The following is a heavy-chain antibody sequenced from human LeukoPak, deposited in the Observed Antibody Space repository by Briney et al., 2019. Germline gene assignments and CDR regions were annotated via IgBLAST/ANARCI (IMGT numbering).Heavy chain of an antibody. CDR3: AKAAKYCGGDCHVVSTFDY. Sequence: GGSLRLSCAASGFTFSSYAMSWVRQAPGKGLEWVSAISGSGGSTYYADSVKGRFTISRDNSKNTLYLQMNSLRAEDTAVYYCAKAAKYCGGDCHVVSTFDYWGQGTLVTVSS. CDR2: ISGSGGST. D-gene: IGHD2-21*02. CDR1: GFTFSSYA. V-gene: IGHV3-23*01. J-gene: IGHJ4*02.